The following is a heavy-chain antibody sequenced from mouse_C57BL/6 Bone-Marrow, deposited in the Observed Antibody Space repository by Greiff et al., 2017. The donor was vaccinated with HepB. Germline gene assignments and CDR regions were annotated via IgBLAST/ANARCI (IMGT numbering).Heavy chain of an antibody. CDR3: ARGLTTVVAY. Sequence: EVKLVESGGGLVKPGGSLKLSCAASGFTFSDYGMHWVRQAPEKGLEWVAYISSGSSTIYYADTVKGRFTISRDNAKNTLFLQMTSLRSEDTAMYYCARGLTTVVAYWGQGTLVTVSA. CDR2: ISSGSSTI. D-gene: IGHD1-1*01. J-gene: IGHJ3*01. V-gene: IGHV5-17*01. CDR1: GFTFSDYG.